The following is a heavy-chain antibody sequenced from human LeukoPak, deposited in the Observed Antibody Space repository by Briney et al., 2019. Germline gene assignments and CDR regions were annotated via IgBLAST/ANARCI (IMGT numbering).Heavy chain of an antibody. Sequence: SETLSLTCAVYGGSFSGYYWSWIRQPPGKGLEWIGEINHSGSTNYNPSLKSRVTISVDTSKNQFSLKLSSVTAADTAVYYCARGFITMVRKGFDYWGQGTLVTVSS. CDR2: INHSGST. D-gene: IGHD3-10*01. J-gene: IGHJ4*02. CDR1: GGSFSGYY. V-gene: IGHV4-34*01. CDR3: ARGFITMVRKGFDY.